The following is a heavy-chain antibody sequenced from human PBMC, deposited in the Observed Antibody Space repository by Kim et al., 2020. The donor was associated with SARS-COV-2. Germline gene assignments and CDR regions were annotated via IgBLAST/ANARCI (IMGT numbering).Heavy chain of an antibody. CDR2: RT. CDR3: AREYYYGEFDS. V-gene: IGHV3-74*01. Sequence: RTSYVDFVKGRFAIPRDNAKTTLYLQMNSLRADDTAVYYCAREYYYGEFDSWGQGTLVTVSS. D-gene: IGHD3-10*01. J-gene: IGHJ4*02.